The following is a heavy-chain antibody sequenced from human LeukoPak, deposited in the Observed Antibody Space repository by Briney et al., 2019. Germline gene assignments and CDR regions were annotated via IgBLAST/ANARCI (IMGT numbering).Heavy chain of an antibody. CDR2: IKQDGSEK. CDR3: AKHRVAAGAIDY. D-gene: IGHD6-13*01. J-gene: IGHJ4*02. CDR1: GFTFSSHW. Sequence: GGSLRLSCTASGFTFSSHWMSWVRQAPGKGLEWVANIKQDGSEKYYVDSVKGRFTISRDNAKNSVYLQMSSLRAEDTAVYYCAKHRVAAGAIDYWGQGTLVTVSS. V-gene: IGHV3-7*01.